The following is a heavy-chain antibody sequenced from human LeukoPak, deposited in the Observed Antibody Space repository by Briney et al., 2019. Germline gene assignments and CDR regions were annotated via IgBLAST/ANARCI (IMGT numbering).Heavy chain of an antibody. CDR3: ARDYYDSSGYEWGFDP. J-gene: IGHJ5*02. CDR2: INPNSGGT. V-gene: IGHV1-2*02. D-gene: IGHD3-22*01. CDR1: GYTFTGYY. Sequence: ASVKVSCKASGYTFTGYYMHWVRHAPGQGLEWMGWINPNSGGTNYAQKFQGRVTMTRDTSISTAYMELSRLRSDETAVYYCARDYYDSSGYEWGFDPWGQGTLVTVSS.